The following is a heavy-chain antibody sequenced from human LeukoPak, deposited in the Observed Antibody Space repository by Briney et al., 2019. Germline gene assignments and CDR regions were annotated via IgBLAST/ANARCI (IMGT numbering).Heavy chain of an antibody. CDR3: GKGGQSSSWFWVD. D-gene: IGHD6-13*01. J-gene: IGHJ4*02. V-gene: IGHV3-7*01. CDR1: GFTFSTYW. Sequence: GGSLRLSCAASGFTFSTYWMTWVRQAPEKGLEWVASTKPDGSETYYVDSVRGRFTISRDNAKNSLYLQMNSLGADDTAVYYCGKGGQSSSWFWVDWGQGTLVTVSS. CDR2: TKPDGSET.